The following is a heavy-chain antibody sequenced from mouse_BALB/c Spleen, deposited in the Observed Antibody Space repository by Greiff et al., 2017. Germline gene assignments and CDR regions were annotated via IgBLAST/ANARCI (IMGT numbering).Heavy chain of an antibody. CDR1: GFAFSSYD. J-gene: IGHJ4*01. CDR3: ARQAGDY. CDR2: ISSGGGST. V-gene: IGHV5-12-1*01. Sequence: EVKLMESGGGLVKPGGSLKLSCAASGFAFSSYDMSWVRQTPEKRLEWVAYISSGGGSTYYPDTVKGRFTISRDNAKNTLYLQMSSLKSEDTAMYYCARQAGDYWGQGTSVTVSS.